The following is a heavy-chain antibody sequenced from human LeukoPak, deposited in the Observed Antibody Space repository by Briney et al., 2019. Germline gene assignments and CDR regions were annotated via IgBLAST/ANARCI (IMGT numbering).Heavy chain of an antibody. J-gene: IGHJ4*02. CDR2: IYYSGST. Sequence: SETLSLTCTVSGGSVSSGGYYWSWIRQPPGKGLEWIGYIYYSGSTTYNPSLKSRVSVSVDTSKNNFSLKLSSVTAADTAVYYCARDGRYNLNYADYWGQGTLVTVSS. CDR1: GGSVSSGGYY. V-gene: IGHV4-61*03. D-gene: IGHD1-20*01. CDR3: ARDGRYNLNYADY.